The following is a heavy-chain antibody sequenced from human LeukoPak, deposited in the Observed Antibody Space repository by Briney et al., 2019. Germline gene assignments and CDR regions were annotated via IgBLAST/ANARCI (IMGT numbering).Heavy chain of an antibody. D-gene: IGHD3-10*01. CDR3: ARDFTMVRGVTRRSNWFDP. CDR2: INPSGGST. Sequence: ASVKVSCKASGYTFTSYYMHWVRQAPGQGLEWMGIINPSGGSTSYALKFQGRVTMTRDMSTSTVYMELSSLRSEDTAVYYCARDFTMVRGVTRRSNWFDPWGQGTLVTVSS. J-gene: IGHJ5*02. V-gene: IGHV1-46*01. CDR1: GYTFTSYY.